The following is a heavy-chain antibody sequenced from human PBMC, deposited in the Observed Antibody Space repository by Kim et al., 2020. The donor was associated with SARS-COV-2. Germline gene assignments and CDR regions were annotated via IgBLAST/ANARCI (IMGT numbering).Heavy chain of an antibody. CDR3: ARQVYSSSRWDYYYYAMDV. D-gene: IGHD6-13*01. Sequence: GRFTVSRDNAKNSLNLQMNSLRVEDTAVYYCARQVYSSSRWDYYYYAMDVWGQGTTVTVSS. J-gene: IGHJ6*02. V-gene: IGHV3-11*06.